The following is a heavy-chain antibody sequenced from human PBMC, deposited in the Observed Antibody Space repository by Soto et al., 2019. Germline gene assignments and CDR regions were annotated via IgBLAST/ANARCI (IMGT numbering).Heavy chain of an antibody. J-gene: IGHJ3*02. Sequence: PSETLSLTCAVSGGSIRGYYWSWIRQPPGKGLEYIAYIYSSGSTNYHPSLRSRVTISVDTSKNEFSLMLRFVTAVDTAVYYCARAREGDAFEIWGRGTLVTVSS. V-gene: IGHV4-59*01. CDR3: ARAREGDAFEI. CDR1: GGSIRGYY. CDR2: IYSSGST.